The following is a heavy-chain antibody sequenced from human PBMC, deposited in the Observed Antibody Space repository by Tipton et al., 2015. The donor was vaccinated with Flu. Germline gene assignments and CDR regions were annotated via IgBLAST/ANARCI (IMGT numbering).Heavy chain of an antibody. CDR2: SGST. CDR3: ARLKLFALVNHSYYYGLDV. Sequence: TLSLTCTVSGDSISRFYWSWIRQPPGKGLEWIGYSGSTNYNPSLKNRVTISLDTSKYQFSLQLKSVTASDTAVYYCARLKLFALVNHSYYYGLDVWGQGTTVTVS. V-gene: IGHV4-59*08. D-gene: IGHD3/OR15-3a*01. J-gene: IGHJ6*02. CDR1: GDSISRFY.